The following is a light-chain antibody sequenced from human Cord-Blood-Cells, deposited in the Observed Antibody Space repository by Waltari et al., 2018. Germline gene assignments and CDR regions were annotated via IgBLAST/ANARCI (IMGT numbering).Light chain of an antibody. CDR2: EGS. CDR3: CSYAGRSTWV. Sequence: QSALTQPASVSGSPGQSITISCTGTSSDVGRYNLVSWYQQHPGKAPKLMIYEGSKRPSGVSNRFSGSKSGNTASLTISGRQAEDEADYYCCSYAGRSTWVFGGGTKLTVL. CDR1: SSDVGRYNL. J-gene: IGLJ3*02. V-gene: IGLV2-23*01.